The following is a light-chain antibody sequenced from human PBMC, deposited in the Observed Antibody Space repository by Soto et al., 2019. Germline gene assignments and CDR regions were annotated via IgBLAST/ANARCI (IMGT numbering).Light chain of an antibody. V-gene: IGLV2-8*01. CDR2: EVN. CDR1: SSDIGNYDY. CDR3: SSYAGSNIVV. Sequence: QSALTQPPSASESPGQSVTISCTGTSSDIGNYDYVSWYQQHPGKAPKLMIYEVNKRPSGVPDRFSGSKSGNTASLTVSGLQAEDEADYYCSSYAGSNIVVFGGGTKLTVL. J-gene: IGLJ2*01.